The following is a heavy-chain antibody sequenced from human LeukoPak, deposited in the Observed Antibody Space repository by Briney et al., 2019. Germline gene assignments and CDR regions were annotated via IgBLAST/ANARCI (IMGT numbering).Heavy chain of an antibody. CDR1: GFTFSTYA. Sequence: GGSLRLSCAASGFTFSTYAMHWVRQAPGKGLEYVSAISSNGGSTYHANSVKGRFTISRDNSKNTLYLQMGSLRAEDMAVYYCARWGYCSGGSCYYNDYWGQGTLVTVSS. V-gene: IGHV3-64*01. D-gene: IGHD2-15*01. CDR3: ARWGYCSGGSCYYNDY. CDR2: ISSNGGST. J-gene: IGHJ4*02.